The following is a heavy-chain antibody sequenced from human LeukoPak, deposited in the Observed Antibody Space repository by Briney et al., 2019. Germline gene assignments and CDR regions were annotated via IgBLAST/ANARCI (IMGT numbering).Heavy chain of an antibody. CDR2: ISGSSTI. D-gene: IGHD6-13*01. V-gene: IGHV3-48*02. CDR1: GFTFSSYS. J-gene: IGHJ4*02. CDR3: ARERRGIAAADIDY. Sequence: GGSLRLSCAASGFTFSSYSMSWVRQAPGKGLEWVSSISGSSTIYYADSVRGRFTISRDNAKNSLYLQMNTLRDEDTAVYYCARERRGIAAADIDYWGQGTLVTVSS.